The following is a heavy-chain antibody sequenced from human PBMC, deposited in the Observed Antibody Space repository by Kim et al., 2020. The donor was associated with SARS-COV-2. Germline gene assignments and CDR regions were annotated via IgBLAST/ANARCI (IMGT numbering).Heavy chain of an antibody. Sequence: SETLSLTCTVSGGSISSSSYYWGWIRQPPGKGLEWIGSIYYSGSTYYNPSLKSRVTISVDTSKNQFSLKLSSVTAADTAVYYCARDSKKSMITFGGVIVMKTRFDPWGQGTLVTVSS. CDR1: GGSISSSSYY. V-gene: IGHV4-39*02. J-gene: IGHJ5*02. D-gene: IGHD3-16*02. CDR3: ARDSKKSMITFGGVIVMKTRFDP. CDR2: IYYSGST.